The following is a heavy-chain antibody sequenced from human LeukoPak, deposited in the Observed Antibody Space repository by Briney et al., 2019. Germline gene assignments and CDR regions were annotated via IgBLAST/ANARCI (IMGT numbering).Heavy chain of an antibody. CDR1: GGSFGGYY. J-gene: IGHJ4*02. D-gene: IGHD1-26*01. CDR2: INHSGST. V-gene: IGHV4-34*01. CDR3: ARARGAPDY. Sequence: SETLSLTCAVYGGSFGGYYWSWIRQPPGKGLEWIGEINHSGSTNYNPSLKSRVTISVDTSKNQFSLKLSSVTAADTAVYYCARARGAPDYWGQGTLVTVSS.